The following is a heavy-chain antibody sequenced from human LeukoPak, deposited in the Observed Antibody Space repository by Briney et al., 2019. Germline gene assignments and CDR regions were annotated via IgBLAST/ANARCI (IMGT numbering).Heavy chain of an antibody. CDR2: ISGRGDST. CDR3: AKSLGLATVTTFDY. CDR1: GFTFSSYA. J-gene: IGHJ4*02. D-gene: IGHD4-17*01. V-gene: IGHV3-23*01. Sequence: PGGSLRLSCAASGFTFSSYAMSWVRQAPGKGLEWVSAISGRGDSTYNADSVKGRFTISRDNSKKMLFLQMHSLRAEDTAAYYCAKSLGLATVTTFDYWGQGILVTVSS.